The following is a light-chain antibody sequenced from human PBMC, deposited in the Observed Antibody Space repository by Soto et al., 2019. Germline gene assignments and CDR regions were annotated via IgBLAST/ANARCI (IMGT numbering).Light chain of an antibody. Sequence: DIQMTQSPSTLSASVGDRVTITCRASQSISNWLAWYQQKPGKAPKLLIYGASSLESGVPSRFSGSGSGAEFTLTISSLQPDDFATYYCQQYNRDPRTFGQGTKVEIK. CDR3: QQYNRDPRT. J-gene: IGKJ1*01. V-gene: IGKV1-5*01. CDR1: QSISNW. CDR2: GAS.